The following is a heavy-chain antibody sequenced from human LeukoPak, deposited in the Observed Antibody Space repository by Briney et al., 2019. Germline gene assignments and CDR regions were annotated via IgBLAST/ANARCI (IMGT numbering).Heavy chain of an antibody. CDR2: IWYGGSNK. V-gene: IGHV3-33*08. CDR1: GFTFSSYG. CDR3: ARGGSPSDS. D-gene: IGHD3-16*01. J-gene: IGHJ5*02. Sequence: PGGSLRLSCAASGFTFSSYGMHWVRQAPGKGLEWVAVIWYGGSNKYYADSVKGRFTISRDNSKNTLYLQMNSLRAEDTAVYYCARGGSPSDSWGQGTLVTVSS.